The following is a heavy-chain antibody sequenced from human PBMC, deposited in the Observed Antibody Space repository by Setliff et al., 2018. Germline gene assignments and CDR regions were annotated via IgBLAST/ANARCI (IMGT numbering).Heavy chain of an antibody. Sequence: GGSLRLSCAASGFTFGSFYMTWVRQAPGKGLEWVANIRPDGSETGSVDSVKGRFTISRDNAKNSLYLQMDSLRAEDTAVYYCATKAVAGTGGQGTLVTVSS. J-gene: IGHJ4*02. CDR2: IRPDGSET. CDR3: ATKAVAGT. D-gene: IGHD6-19*01. V-gene: IGHV3-7*03. CDR1: GFTFGSFY.